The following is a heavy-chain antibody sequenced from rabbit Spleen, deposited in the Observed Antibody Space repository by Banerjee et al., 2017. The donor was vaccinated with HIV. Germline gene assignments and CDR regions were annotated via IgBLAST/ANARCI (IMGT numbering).Heavy chain of an antibody. CDR1: GLDFSSNYW. Sequence: QSLEESGGDLVKPGASLTLTCKASGLDFSSNYWICWVRQAPGKVLEWVACIYTSSGGYTYYTSWAKGRFTISKTSSTTVDLKMTSLTAADTATYFCARHTYNQGNIFDLWGPGTLVTVS. CDR3: ARHTYNQGNIFDL. J-gene: IGHJ4*01. CDR2: IYTSSGGYT. D-gene: IGHD1-1*01. V-gene: IGHV1S40*01.